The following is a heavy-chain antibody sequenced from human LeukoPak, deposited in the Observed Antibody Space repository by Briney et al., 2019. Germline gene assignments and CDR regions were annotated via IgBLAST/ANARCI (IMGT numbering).Heavy chain of an antibody. J-gene: IGHJ4*02. CDR2: IDPSDSYS. D-gene: IGHD6-13*01. CDR1: GYSFTSYW. Sequence: GESLKISCKGSGYSFTSYWISWVRQMPGKALEWMGRIDPSDSYSNYSPSFQGHVTISADKSLSTAYLQWSSLEASDTAMYYCARHGSSAGPFHYWGQGTLVTVSS. CDR3: ARHGSSAGPFHY. V-gene: IGHV5-10-1*01.